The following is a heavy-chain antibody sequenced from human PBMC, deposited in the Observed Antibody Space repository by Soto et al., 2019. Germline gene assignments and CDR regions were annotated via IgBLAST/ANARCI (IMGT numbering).Heavy chain of an antibody. Sequence: GSLNLSFASSGYHFSSSSIKSVLQARGSGLEWVSFISISGDSIYYGDSVRGPFHISRDSAKNSVYLQADSLSAEDPAVYYCVRVAVAASGGFCALDVWGQGTMVTVSS. CDR1: GYHFSSSS. CDR3: VRVAVAASGGFCALDV. J-gene: IGHJ3*01. D-gene: IGHD6-19*01. V-gene: IGHV3-48*01. CDR2: ISISGDSI.